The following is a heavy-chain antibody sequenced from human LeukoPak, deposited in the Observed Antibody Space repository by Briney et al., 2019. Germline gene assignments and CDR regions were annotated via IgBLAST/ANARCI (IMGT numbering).Heavy chain of an antibody. CDR2: IYNSGST. D-gene: IGHD2-15*01. Sequence: SETLSLTCTVSGYSIGSGYYWGWIRQPPGKGLEWIGSIYNSGSTYYSSSLKSRVTISVDTSKNQLSLKLISVTAADTAVYYCARGHCSGGLCYLGVFDIWGQGTMVTVSP. J-gene: IGHJ3*02. V-gene: IGHV4-38-2*02. CDR3: ARGHCSGGLCYLGVFDI. CDR1: GYSIGSGYY.